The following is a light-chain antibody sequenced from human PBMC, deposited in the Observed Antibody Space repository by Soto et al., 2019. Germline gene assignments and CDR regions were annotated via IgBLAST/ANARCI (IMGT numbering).Light chain of an antibody. CDR1: SGDIGVYDS. CDR3: CSYAGSYSYV. Sequence: QSALTQPRSVPGSPGQSVSISCTGTSGDIGVYDSVSWYQQYPGKAPTVVIYDVNKRPSGVPDRFSGSKSDNTASLTISGLQAEDEADYYCCSYAGSYSYVFGIGTKVTVL. CDR2: DVN. V-gene: IGLV2-11*01. J-gene: IGLJ1*01.